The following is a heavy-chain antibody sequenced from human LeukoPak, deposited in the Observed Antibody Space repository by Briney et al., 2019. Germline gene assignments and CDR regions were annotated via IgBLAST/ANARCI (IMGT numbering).Heavy chain of an antibody. CDR3: TRYPTISGHYYFDY. CDR2: INTYNGDA. CDR1: GYTFTNYA. V-gene: IGHV1-18*01. J-gene: IGHJ4*02. D-gene: IGHD2/OR15-2a*01. Sequence: GASVKVSCKAFGYTFTNYAISWVRQAPGQGFEWLGWINTYNGDAKYPLNIQGRVSLTTDTFTSTAYMELWSLRPDDTAVYYCTRYPTISGHYYFDYWGQGTLVTVSS.